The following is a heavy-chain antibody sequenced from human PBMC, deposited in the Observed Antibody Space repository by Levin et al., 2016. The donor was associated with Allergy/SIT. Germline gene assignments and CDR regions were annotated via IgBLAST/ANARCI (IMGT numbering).Heavy chain of an antibody. V-gene: IGHV5-51*01. J-gene: IGHJ4*02. CDR3: ARHVGFCGAATCQQYFDQ. CDR2: IDPGDSDT. D-gene: IGHD2-21*01. Sequence: GESLKISCKVSGYNLVDYWIGWVRQMPGKGLEWMTIIDPGDSDTKTSPSFQGQVTISADKSISTVYLQWSSLRASDTATYYCARHVGFCGAATCQQYFDQWGQGTQVTVSS. CDR1: GYNLVDYW.